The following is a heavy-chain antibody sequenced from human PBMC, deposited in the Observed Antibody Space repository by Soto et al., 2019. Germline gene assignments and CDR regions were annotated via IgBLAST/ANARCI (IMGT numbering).Heavy chain of an antibody. V-gene: IGHV4-34*12. CDR2: IIDSRST. D-gene: IGHD2-2*01. CDR3: ARWSREDQLGWGTYDFDY. J-gene: IGHJ4*02. Sequence: SQTQSVPWTVAAGSSSAPYWSWISQPPGKGLEWIGEIIDSRSTNYNQTLKSRVTISVDTSKNQFSLKLSSGTAADTAVYYCARWSREDQLGWGTYDFDYWGQGTLVTVSA. CDR1: AGSSSAPY.